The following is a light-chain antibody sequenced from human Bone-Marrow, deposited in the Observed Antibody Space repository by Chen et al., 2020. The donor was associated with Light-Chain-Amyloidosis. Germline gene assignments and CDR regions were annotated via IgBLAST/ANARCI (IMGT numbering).Light chain of an antibody. CDR3: HQRNNWPFT. V-gene: IGKV3-11*01. J-gene: IGKJ3*01. Sequence: EVVSTQSPATLSLSPGERATLSCRASQSVSSYLAWFQQKPGQAPRLLIYDASNRATGIPARFSGSGSGTDFTLTISSLEPEDFAVYYCHQRNNWPFTFGPGTTVDIK. CDR1: QSVSSY. CDR2: DAS.